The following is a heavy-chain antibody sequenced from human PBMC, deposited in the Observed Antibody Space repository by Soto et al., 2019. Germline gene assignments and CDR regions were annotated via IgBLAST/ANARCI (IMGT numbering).Heavy chain of an antibody. J-gene: IGHJ5*02. D-gene: IGHD6-19*01. CDR1: GFTFSSYG. CDR2: ISYDGSNK. CDR3: ANLEAIAVAPIDP. V-gene: IGHV3-30*18. Sequence: PGGSLRLSCTASGFTFSSYGMHWVRQAPGKGLEWVAVISYDGSNKYYADSVKGRFTISRDNSKNTLYLQMNSLRAEDTAVYYCANLEAIAVAPIDPWGQGTLVTVSS.